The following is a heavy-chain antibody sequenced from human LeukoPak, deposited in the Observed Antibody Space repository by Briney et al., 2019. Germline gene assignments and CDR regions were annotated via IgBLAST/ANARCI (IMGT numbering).Heavy chain of an antibody. CDR1: GFTFSNAW. CDR2: IKSKTDGGTT. V-gene: IGHV3-15*01. Sequence: GGSLRLSCAASGFTFSNAWMSWVRQAPGKGLEWVGHIKSKTDGGTTDYAAPVKGRFTISRDDSKNTLYLQMNSLKTEDTAVYYCTTDALSGNVGWFGKTTNTDYWGQGTLVTVSS. CDR3: TTDALSGNVGWFGKTTNTDY. J-gene: IGHJ4*02. D-gene: IGHD3-10*01.